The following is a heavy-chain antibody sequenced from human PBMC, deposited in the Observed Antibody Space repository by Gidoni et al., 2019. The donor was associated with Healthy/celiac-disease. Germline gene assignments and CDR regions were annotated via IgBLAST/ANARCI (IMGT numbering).Heavy chain of an antibody. V-gene: IGHV4-39*01. CDR3: ASELLDSGSYLFDY. J-gene: IGHJ4*02. Sequence: QLQLQESGPGLVKPSETLSLTCTVAGGSISSSSYYWGWIRQPPGKGLEWLVSIYYSGGTYYNPSLKSRVTISVDTSKNQFSLKLSSVTAADTAVYYCASELLDSGSYLFDYWGQGTLVTVSS. CDR1: GGSISSSSYY. CDR2: IYYSGGT. D-gene: IGHD3-10*01.